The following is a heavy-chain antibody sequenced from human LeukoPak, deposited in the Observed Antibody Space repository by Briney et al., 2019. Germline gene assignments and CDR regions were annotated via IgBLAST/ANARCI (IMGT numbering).Heavy chain of an antibody. CDR3: ARGTRSYYDILTGYCDY. D-gene: IGHD3-9*01. V-gene: IGHV1-18*01. J-gene: IGHJ4*02. Sequence: ASVKVSCKASGYTFTSYGISWVRQAPGQGLEWMGWISAYNGNTNYAQKLQGRVTMTTDTSTSTAYMELRSLRSDATAVSYCARGTRSYYDILTGYCDYWGQGTLVTVSS. CDR1: GYTFTSYG. CDR2: ISAYNGNT.